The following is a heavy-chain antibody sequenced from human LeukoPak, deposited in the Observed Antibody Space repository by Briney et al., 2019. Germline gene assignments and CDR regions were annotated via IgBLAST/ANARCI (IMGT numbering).Heavy chain of an antibody. D-gene: IGHD5-12*01. Sequence: GESLKISCKGSGYTFTTQWIGWVRQMPGKGLEWMGIIYPGDSDTRYSPSFQGQVTISADKSISTAYLQWSSLKASDTAMYYCARLNIVATHFDYWGQGTLVTVSS. CDR1: GYTFTTQW. J-gene: IGHJ4*02. CDR3: ARLNIVATHFDY. CDR2: IYPGDSDT. V-gene: IGHV5-51*01.